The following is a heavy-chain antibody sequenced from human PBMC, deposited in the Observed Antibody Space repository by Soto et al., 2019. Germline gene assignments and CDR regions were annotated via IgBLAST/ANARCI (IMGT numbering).Heavy chain of an antibody. Sequence: EVQLLESGGGLVQPGGSLRLSCAASGFTFSSYAINWVRQAPGKGLEWVSAISGSGSSTYYADSVTGRFTISRDNSKNTLDLQMNSLRAEDTAVYYCAKDLGVNYDFWSGYSIRYYGMDVRGQGTTVTVAS. J-gene: IGHJ6*02. CDR2: ISGSGSST. D-gene: IGHD3-3*01. CDR1: GFTFSSYA. V-gene: IGHV3-23*01. CDR3: AKDLGVNYDFWSGYSIRYYGMDV.